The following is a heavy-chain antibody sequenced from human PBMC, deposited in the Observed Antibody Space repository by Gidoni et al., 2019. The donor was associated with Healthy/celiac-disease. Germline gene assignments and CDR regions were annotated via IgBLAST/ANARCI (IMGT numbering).Heavy chain of an antibody. CDR1: GVTFSSYA. CDR2: NIPIFGTA. CDR3: ARVVMYDYVWGSYRAFDI. J-gene: IGHJ3*02. V-gene: IGHV1-69*01. D-gene: IGHD3-16*02. Sequence: QVQLVQSGAEVNKPGSSVKVSCKASGVTFSSYAIIWVRQAPGKGLEWMGGNIPIFGTANYAQKFQGRVTITADESTSTAYMELSSLRSEDTAVYYCARVVMYDYVWGSYRAFDIWGQGTMVTVSS.